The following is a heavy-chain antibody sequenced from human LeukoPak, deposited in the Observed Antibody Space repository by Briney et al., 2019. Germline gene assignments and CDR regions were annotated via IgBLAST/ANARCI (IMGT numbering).Heavy chain of an antibody. V-gene: IGHV3-74*01. Sequence: HPGGSLRLSCAASGFTFSNYWMHWVRQAPGKGLVWVSRISNDASSTTYADSVKGRFTISRDNTKNTLYLQMNSLRAEDTAVYYCAVGDNPGALDYWGQGTLVTVSS. CDR3: AVGDNPGALDY. CDR2: ISNDASST. CDR1: GFTFSNYW. D-gene: IGHD1-14*01. J-gene: IGHJ4*02.